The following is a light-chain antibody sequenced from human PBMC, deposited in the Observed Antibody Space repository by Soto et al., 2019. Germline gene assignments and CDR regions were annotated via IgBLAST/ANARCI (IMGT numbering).Light chain of an antibody. CDR3: QQYVASPYT. Sequence: DIQMTQSPSAMSASVGDIAAITFRASQGISNYLAWFQQKPGKVPKRLIYAASSLQNGVPSRFSGSGSGTEFTLTISSLQPEHFAVYYCQQYVASPYTFGQGTKVDIK. J-gene: IGKJ2*01. CDR2: AAS. V-gene: IGKV1-17*03. CDR1: QGISNY.